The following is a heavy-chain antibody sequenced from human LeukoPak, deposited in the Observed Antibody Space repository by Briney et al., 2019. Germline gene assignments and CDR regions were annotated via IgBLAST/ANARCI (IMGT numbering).Heavy chain of an antibody. CDR3: ATDLTYSSSRHDAFDI. V-gene: IGHV1-24*01. CDR2: FDPEDGET. CDR1: GYTLTELS. J-gene: IGHJ3*02. Sequence: GASVKVSCKVSGYTLTELSMHWVRQAPGKGLEWMGGFDPEDGETIYAQKFQGRVTMTEDTSIDTAYMELSSLRSEDTAVYYCATDLTYSSSRHDAFDIWGQGTMVTVSS. D-gene: IGHD6-13*01.